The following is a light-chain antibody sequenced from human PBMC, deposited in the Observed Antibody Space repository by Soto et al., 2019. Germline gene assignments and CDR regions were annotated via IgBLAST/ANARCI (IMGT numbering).Light chain of an antibody. CDR3: LQYGNSPLMYT. V-gene: IGKV3-20*01. CDR1: QRVSSTY. CDR2: DTS. Sequence: EIVLTQSPGTLSLSPGERATLSCMASQRVSSTYLAWYQKKPGQAPRLLIYDTSGCATGIPDRFSRSGSGTDFTLTISRLEPEDFAVYYCLQYGNSPLMYTFGQGTKLEIK. J-gene: IGKJ2*01.